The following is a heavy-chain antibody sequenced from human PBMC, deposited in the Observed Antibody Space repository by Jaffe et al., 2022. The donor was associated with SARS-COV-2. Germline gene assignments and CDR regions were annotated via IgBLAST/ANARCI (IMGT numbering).Heavy chain of an antibody. CDR2: INPSGVLT. J-gene: IGHJ4*02. CDR1: GFTFSNHF. Sequence: QEQLVQSGAEVKKPGASVNISCKASGFTFSNHFMHWVRQAPGQGLEWLGMINPSGVLTTYSQKFQDRVTMTRNTPTGTTYMELRSLRSEDTGVYYCAREVSGSSGRDRHFDNWGQGSLVTVSA. V-gene: IGHV1-46*01. CDR3: AREVSGSSGRDRHFDN. D-gene: IGHD3-22*01.